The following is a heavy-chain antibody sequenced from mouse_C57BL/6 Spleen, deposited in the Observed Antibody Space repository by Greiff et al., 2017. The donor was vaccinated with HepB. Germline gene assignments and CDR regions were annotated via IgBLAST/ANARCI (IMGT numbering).Heavy chain of an antibody. D-gene: IGHD1-1*01. J-gene: IGHJ3*01. Sequence: QVQLKESGPELVKPGASVKISCKASGYAFSSSWMNWVKQRPGKGLEWIGRIYPGDGDTNYNGKFKGKATLTADKSSSTAYMQLSSLTSEDSAVYFCARGEYYGSSPFAYWGQGTLVTVSA. V-gene: IGHV1-82*01. CDR2: IYPGDGDT. CDR1: GYAFSSSW. CDR3: ARGEYYGSSPFAY.